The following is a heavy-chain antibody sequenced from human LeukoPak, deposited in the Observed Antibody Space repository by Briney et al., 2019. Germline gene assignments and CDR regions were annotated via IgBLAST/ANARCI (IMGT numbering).Heavy chain of an antibody. J-gene: IGHJ5*02. CDR3: TTSYSGNSWYDWFGP. Sequence: HPGGSLRLSCAASGFTFSGSSIHWVRQASGKGLEWVGLIRTQANIYATAYAASVTGRFTISRDDSKDTSYLQMNSLKTEDTALYFCTTSYSGNSWYDWFGPWGQGTLVTVSS. CDR2: IRTQANIYAT. V-gene: IGHV3-73*01. D-gene: IGHD6-13*01. CDR1: GFTFSGSS.